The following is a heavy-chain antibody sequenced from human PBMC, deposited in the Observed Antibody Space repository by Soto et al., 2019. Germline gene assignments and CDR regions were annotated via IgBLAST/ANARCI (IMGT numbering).Heavy chain of an antibody. D-gene: IGHD2-15*01. V-gene: IGHV3-23*01. J-gene: IGHJ5*02. CDR3: AKVPVVVALTAQRGWFDP. Sequence: GGSLRLSCAASGFTFSNYAMTWVRQAPGKGLEWVSIISGSGDRTHYADSVKGRFTISRDNSKNTLYLQMNSLRADDTAVYYCAKVPVVVALTAQRGWFDPWGQGTLVTVSS. CDR2: ISGSGDRT. CDR1: GFTFSNYA.